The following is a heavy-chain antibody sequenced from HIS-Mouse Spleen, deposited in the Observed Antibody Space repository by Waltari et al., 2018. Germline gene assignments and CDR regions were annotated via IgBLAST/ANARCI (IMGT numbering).Heavy chain of an antibody. CDR3: ARSESRFLEWLDWFDP. J-gene: IGHJ5*02. V-gene: IGHV1-18*01. CDR2: ISAYNGNT. D-gene: IGHD3-3*01. CDR1: GYTFTSYG. Sequence: QVQLVQSGAEVKKPGASVKVSCKASGYTFTSYGISWGRQAPGQGLEWMGWISAYNGNTNYAQKVQGRVTMTTDTSTSTAYMELWSLRSDDTAVYYCARSESRFLEWLDWFDPWGQGTLVTVSS.